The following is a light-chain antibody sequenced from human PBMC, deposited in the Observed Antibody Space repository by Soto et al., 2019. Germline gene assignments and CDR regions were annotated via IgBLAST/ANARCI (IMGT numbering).Light chain of an antibody. Sequence: DIPMTQAPSSVSASVGDRVTITCRASQGISSWVAWYQQKTGKAPKLLIYAASSLQSGVPSRFSGSGSGTDFTLTISSLQPEDFATYDCQQSDSFPLTLGGGTKVEIK. CDR1: QGISSW. V-gene: IGKV1-12*01. J-gene: IGKJ4*01. CDR2: AAS. CDR3: QQSDSFPLT.